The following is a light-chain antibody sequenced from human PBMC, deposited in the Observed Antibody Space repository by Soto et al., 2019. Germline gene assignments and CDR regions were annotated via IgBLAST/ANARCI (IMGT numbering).Light chain of an antibody. CDR3: TSYTSGTTLYVI. CDR1: SSDVGGYNY. Sequence: QSALTQPASVSGSPGQSITISCTGTSSDVGGYNYVSWYQHHPGKAPKLIIYEVTNRPSGVSNRFSGSKSGNTASLTISGLHAEDEADYYCTSYTSGTTLYVIFGGGTNVTVL. V-gene: IGLV2-14*01. J-gene: IGLJ2*01. CDR2: EVT.